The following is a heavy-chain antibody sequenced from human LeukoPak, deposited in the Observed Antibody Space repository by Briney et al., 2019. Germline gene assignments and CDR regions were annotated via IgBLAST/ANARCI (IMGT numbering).Heavy chain of an antibody. J-gene: IGHJ4*02. V-gene: IGHV3-9*01. CDR3: AKDLAAAKVFDY. Sequence: GGSLRLSCAASGFTFDDYAMHWVGQAPGKGLEWVSGISWNSGSIGYADSVKGRFTISRDNAKNSLYLQMNSLRAEDTALYYSAKDLAAAKVFDYWGQGTLVTVSS. CDR1: GFTFDDYA. D-gene: IGHD6-13*01. CDR2: ISWNSGSI.